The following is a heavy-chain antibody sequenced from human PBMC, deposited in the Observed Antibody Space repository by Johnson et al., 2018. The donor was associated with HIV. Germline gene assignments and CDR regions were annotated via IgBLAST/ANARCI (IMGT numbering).Heavy chain of an antibody. CDR3: AKDRDLNYDFWSGSDDAFDI. CDR1: GFTFSNYW. J-gene: IGHJ3*02. D-gene: IGHD3-3*01. CDR2: TSYDGSNK. Sequence: QVHLVESGGGLVQPGGSLRLSCAASGFTFSNYWMNWVRQAPGKGLEWVAATSYDGSNKYYADSVKGRFTISRDNSKNTLYLQMNSLRAEDTAVYYCAKDRDLNYDFWSGSDDAFDIWGQGTMVTVSS. V-gene: IGHV3-30*18.